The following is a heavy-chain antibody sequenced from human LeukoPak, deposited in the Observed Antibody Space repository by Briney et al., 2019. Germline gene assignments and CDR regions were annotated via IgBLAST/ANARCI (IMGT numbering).Heavy chain of an antibody. Sequence: ASVKVSCKASGYTFTSYGISWVRQAPGQGLEWMGWISAYNGNTNYAQKLQGRVTMTTDTSTSTAYMELRSLRSDDTAVYYCARGGDHYDFWSGSPDAFDIWGQGTMVTVSS. CDR3: ARGGDHYDFWSGSPDAFDI. D-gene: IGHD3-3*01. CDR2: ISAYNGNT. J-gene: IGHJ3*02. V-gene: IGHV1-18*01. CDR1: GYTFTSYG.